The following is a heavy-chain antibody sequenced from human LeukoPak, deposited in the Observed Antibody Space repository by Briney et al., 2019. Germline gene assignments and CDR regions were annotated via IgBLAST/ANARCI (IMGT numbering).Heavy chain of an antibody. CDR2: IYYSGST. V-gene: IGHV4-30-4*01. Sequence: SETLSLTCTVSGGSISSGDYYWSWIRQPPGKGLEWIGYIYYSGSTYYNPSLKSRVTISVDTSKNQFSLKLSSVTAADTAVYYCARSLWFGEPAFDYWGQGTLVTVSS. D-gene: IGHD3-10*01. CDR1: GGSISSGDYY. CDR3: ARSLWFGEPAFDY. J-gene: IGHJ4*02.